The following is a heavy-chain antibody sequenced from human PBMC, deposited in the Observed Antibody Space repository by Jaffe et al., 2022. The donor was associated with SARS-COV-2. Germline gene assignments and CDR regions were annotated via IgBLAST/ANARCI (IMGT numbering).Heavy chain of an antibody. CDR2: IKSKTYGGTT. CDR1: GFTFSNAW. CDR3: TTDSVTADDAFDI. D-gene: IGHD2-21*02. V-gene: IGHV3-15*01. Sequence: EVQLVESGGGLVKPGGSLRLSCAASGFTFSNAWMTWVRQAPGKGLEWVGRIKSKTYGGTTDYAAPVKGRFTISRDDSKNTLYLQMNSLKTEDTAVYYCTTDSVTADDAFDIWGQGTLVTVSS. J-gene: IGHJ3*02.